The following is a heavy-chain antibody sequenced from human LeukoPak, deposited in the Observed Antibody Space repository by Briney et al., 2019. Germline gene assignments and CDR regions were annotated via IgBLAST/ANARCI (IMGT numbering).Heavy chain of an antibody. CDR1: GFTFNTYT. CDR2: VGRDGSI. D-gene: IGHD3-22*01. CDR3: ARRYYDTTGYAFDI. J-gene: IGHJ3*02. Sequence: GGSLRLSCVASGFTFNTYTMNWVRQAPGKGLEWVSCVGRDGSIHYADSVKGRITISRDNAKNSLFLQMNSLRAEDTAIYYCARRYYDTTGYAFDIWGQGTMVTVSS. V-gene: IGHV3-21*01.